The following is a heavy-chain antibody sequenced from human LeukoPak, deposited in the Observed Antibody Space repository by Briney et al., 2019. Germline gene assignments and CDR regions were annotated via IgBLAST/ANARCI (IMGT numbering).Heavy chain of an antibody. V-gene: IGHV3-23*01. J-gene: IGHJ4*02. CDR3: AKGAASVEMAIADY. CDR1: GFTFSSYA. D-gene: IGHD5-24*01. CDR2: ISGSGGST. Sequence: PGGTLRLSCAAAGFTFSSYAMSWVRQAPGKGLEWVSAISGSGGSTYYADSVKGRFTISRDNSKNTLYLQMNSLRAEDTAVYYCAKGAASVEMAIADYWGQGTLVTVSS.